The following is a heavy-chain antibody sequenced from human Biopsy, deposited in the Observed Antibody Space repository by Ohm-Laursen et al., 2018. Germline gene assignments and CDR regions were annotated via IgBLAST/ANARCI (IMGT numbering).Heavy chain of an antibody. V-gene: IGHV3-9*01. J-gene: IGHJ6*02. Sequence: SLRLSCAASGFTFNVYSIVWVRQAPGKGLEWVSSISWNGGSSGYADPVKGRFTISRDNSRKSLYLQMNSLRPEDTALYYCAKDISIGGFAISYYYGMDVWGQGTTVTVSS. CDR1: GFTFNVYS. CDR2: ISWNGGSS. D-gene: IGHD2-21*01. CDR3: AKDISIGGFAISYYYGMDV.